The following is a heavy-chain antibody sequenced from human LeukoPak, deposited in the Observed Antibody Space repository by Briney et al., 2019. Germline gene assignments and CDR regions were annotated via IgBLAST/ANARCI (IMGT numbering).Heavy chain of an antibody. V-gene: IGHV3-30*02. CDR1: GFTFTNHG. CDR2: ILEDGRDK. D-gene: IGHD2-15*01. J-gene: IGHJ4*02. Sequence: GGSLRLSCVASGFTFTNHGMHWVRQAPGKGLEWVASILEDGRDKYSADFVRGRFTISRDNSKKTLYLQMNRLRAEDTAVYYCAKAAANLLYYFAYWGQGALVTVSS. CDR3: AKAAANLLYYFAY.